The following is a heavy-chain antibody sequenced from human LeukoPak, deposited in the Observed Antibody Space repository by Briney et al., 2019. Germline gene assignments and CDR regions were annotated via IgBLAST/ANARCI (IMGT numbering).Heavy chain of an antibody. D-gene: IGHD3-10*01. Sequence: GGSLRLSCAASGFTFSSYAMNWVRQAPGKGLEWVSYASSSGSTIYYADSVKGRFTISRDNAKNSVYLQMNSLRAEDTAVYYCARWEYGSGSYYRRLFDPWGQGTLVTVSS. CDR2: ASSSGSTI. V-gene: IGHV3-48*03. CDR1: GFTFSSYA. CDR3: ARWEYGSGSYYRRLFDP. J-gene: IGHJ5*02.